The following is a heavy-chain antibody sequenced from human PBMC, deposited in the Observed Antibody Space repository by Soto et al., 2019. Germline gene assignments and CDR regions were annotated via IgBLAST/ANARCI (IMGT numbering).Heavy chain of an antibody. CDR3: AREWVWSGYRYGMDV. J-gene: IGHJ6*02. CDR1: GFTFSSYS. Sequence: GGSLRLSCAASGFTFSSYSMNWVRQAPGKGLEWVSYISSSSSTIYYADSVKGRFTISRDNAKNSLYLQMNSLRDEDTAVYYCAREWVWSGYRYGMDVWGQGTTVTVSS. V-gene: IGHV3-48*02. CDR2: ISSSSSTI. D-gene: IGHD3-3*01.